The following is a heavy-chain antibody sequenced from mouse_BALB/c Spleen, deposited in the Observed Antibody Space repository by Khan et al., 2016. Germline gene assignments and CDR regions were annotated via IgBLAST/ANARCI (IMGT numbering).Heavy chain of an antibody. Sequence: QVQLKQSGPGLVQPSQSLSITCTVSGFSLASYGVHWVRQSPGKGLEWMGVIWRGGSTGYNAAFITRMSITKDSSTSQAFFKMNSLQTNDTAIDYCARNYDFYFDYWGQGTTLTVSS. CDR2: IWRGGST. CDR1: GFSLASYG. CDR3: ARNYDFYFDY. V-gene: IGHV2-2*02. J-gene: IGHJ2*01. D-gene: IGHD2-4*01.